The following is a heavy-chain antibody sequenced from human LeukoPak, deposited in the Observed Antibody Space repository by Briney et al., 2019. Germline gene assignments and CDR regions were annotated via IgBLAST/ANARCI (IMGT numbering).Heavy chain of an antibody. CDR1: GGSISSSSYY. CDR2: IYYSGST. CDR3: ARVVATISDYFDY. V-gene: IGHV4-39*07. D-gene: IGHD5-12*01. J-gene: IGHJ4*02. Sequence: SETLSLTCTVSGGSISSSSYYWGWIRQPPGKGLEWIGSIYYSGSTYYNPSLKSRVTISVDTSKNQFSPKLSSVTAADTAVYYCARVVATISDYFDYWGQGTLVTVSS.